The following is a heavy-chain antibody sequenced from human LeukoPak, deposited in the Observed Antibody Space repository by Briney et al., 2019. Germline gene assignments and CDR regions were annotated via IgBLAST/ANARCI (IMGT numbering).Heavy chain of an antibody. D-gene: IGHD2-2*01. V-gene: IGHV1-2*06. CDR2: INPNSGGT. J-gene: IGHJ3*02. Sequence: ASVKVSCTASGYTFTGYYMHWVRQAPGQGLEWVGRINPNSGGTNYAQKFQGRVTMTRDTSISTAYMELSRLRSDDTAVYYCARIHCSSTSCYRPDAFDIWGQGTMVTVSS. CDR1: GYTFTGYY. CDR3: ARIHCSSTSCYRPDAFDI.